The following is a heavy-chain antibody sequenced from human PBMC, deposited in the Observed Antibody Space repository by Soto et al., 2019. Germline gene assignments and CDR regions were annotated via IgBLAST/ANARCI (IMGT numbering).Heavy chain of an antibody. Sequence: GGSLRLSCAASGFTFSSYAMSWVRQAPGKGLEWVSAISGSGGSTYYADSVKGRFTISRDNSKNTLYLQMNSLRAEDTAVYYCAKELSYCTNGVCGDFHRWGQGTLVTVSS. CDR2: ISGSGGST. J-gene: IGHJ4*02. CDR3: AKELSYCTNGVCGDFHR. D-gene: IGHD2-8*01. V-gene: IGHV3-23*01. CDR1: GFTFSSYA.